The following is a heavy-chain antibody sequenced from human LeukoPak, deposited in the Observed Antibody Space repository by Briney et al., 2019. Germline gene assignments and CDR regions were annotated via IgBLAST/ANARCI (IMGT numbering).Heavy chain of an antibody. V-gene: IGHV3-43*02. J-gene: IGHJ4*02. D-gene: IGHD3-22*01. CDR2: ISGDGFNT. Sequence: GGSLRLSCAASGFLSHDYAMHWVRQAPGKGLEWVSLISGDGFNTYYADSVEGRFTISRDHSKNSLFLQMNSLTTEDTALYYCVAAPLHYYDRSGHFDYWGQGALVIVSS. CDR1: GFLSHDYA. CDR3: VAAPLHYYDRSGHFDY.